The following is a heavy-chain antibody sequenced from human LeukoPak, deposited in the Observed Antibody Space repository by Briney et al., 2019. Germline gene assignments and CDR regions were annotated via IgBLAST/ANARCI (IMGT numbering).Heavy chain of an antibody. Sequence: GGSLRLSCVASGFTFDTYWMHWVRQAPGKGLVWVSRINPDDKSASYADSVKGRFTIARDDARKTLYLQMNSLRAEDTAVYYCLTIVETTFDAFDIWGQGTMVTVSS. V-gene: IGHV3-74*01. D-gene: IGHD2/OR15-2a*01. CDR3: LTIVETTFDAFDI. CDR2: INPDDKSA. J-gene: IGHJ3*02. CDR1: GFTFDTYW.